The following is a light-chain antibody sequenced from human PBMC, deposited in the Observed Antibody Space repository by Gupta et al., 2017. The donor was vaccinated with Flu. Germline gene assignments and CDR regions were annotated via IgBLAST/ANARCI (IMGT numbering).Light chain of an antibody. CDR2: EVI. Sequence: QSALTQPASVSGSPGQAITISCTGTSSDVGGDNYVSWYQHHPGKAPKLMIYEVIKRPAGVSSRFSVSKSGNTDSLTISGLQAEDEADYYYTSDTSINSLEFGGGTKLTVL. CDR3: TSDTSINSLE. CDR1: SSDVGGDNY. J-gene: IGLJ3*02. V-gene: IGLV2-14*01.